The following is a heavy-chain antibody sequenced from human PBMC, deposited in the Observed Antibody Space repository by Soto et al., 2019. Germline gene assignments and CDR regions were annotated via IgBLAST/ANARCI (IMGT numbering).Heavy chain of an antibody. Sequence: QVQLVQSGAEVKKPGASVKVSCKASGYTVTGYYMHWVRQAPGQGLEWMGWINPNSGGTNYAQKFQGRVTMTRDTSISTAYMELSRLRSDDTAVYYCARGLTIFGVSPGLDPWGQGTLVTVSS. J-gene: IGHJ5*02. V-gene: IGHV1-2*02. CDR1: GYTVTGYY. CDR3: ARGLTIFGVSPGLDP. CDR2: INPNSGGT. D-gene: IGHD3-3*01.